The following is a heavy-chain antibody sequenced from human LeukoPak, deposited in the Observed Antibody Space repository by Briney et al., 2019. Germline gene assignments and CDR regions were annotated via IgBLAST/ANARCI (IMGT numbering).Heavy chain of an antibody. Sequence: SQTLSLTCDISGDSVSSDNVAWNWIRQSPSRGLEWLGRTYYRSQWLQQYGVSVKGRVTINPDTSKNQISLRLNSVTPDDTAIHYSARWIHATGGLDYWGQGTLVTVSS. CDR2: TYYRSQWLQ. CDR3: ARWIHATGGLDY. V-gene: IGHV6-1*01. D-gene: IGHD3-16*01. J-gene: IGHJ4*02. CDR1: GDSVSSDNVA.